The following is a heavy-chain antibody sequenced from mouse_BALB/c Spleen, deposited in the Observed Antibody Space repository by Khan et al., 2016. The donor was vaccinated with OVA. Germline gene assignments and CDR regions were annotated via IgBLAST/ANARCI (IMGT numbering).Heavy chain of an antibody. Sequence: EVELVESGGGLVQPGGSLKLSCTASGFTFSTYTMSWVRQTPEKRLEWVAYISNGGGSTYYSDIVKGRFTISRDNAKNTLYLQMSSLKAEDTAVYCCARHVIPRNYGMDYWGQGTSVTVSS. J-gene: IGHJ4*01. CDR3: ARHVIPRNYGMDY. CDR2: ISNGGGST. CDR1: GFTFSTYT. V-gene: IGHV5-12-2*01.